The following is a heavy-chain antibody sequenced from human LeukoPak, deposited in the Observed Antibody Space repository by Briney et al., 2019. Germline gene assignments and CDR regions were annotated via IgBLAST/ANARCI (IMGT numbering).Heavy chain of an antibody. Sequence: SETLSLTCTVSGGSISTYYWSWIRQSAGKGLEWIGRIHTSGSTNYNPSLKSRVTISVDTSKNQFSLKLSSVTAADTAVYYCARAPNIASFDYWGQGTLVTVSS. V-gene: IGHV4-4*07. CDR2: IHTSGST. CDR1: GGSISTYY. D-gene: IGHD2-21*01. J-gene: IGHJ4*02. CDR3: ARAPNIASFDY.